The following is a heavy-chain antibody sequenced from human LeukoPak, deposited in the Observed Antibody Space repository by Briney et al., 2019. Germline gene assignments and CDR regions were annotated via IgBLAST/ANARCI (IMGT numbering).Heavy chain of an antibody. CDR2: IIPIFGTA. J-gene: IGHJ3*02. V-gene: IGHV1-69*05. Sequence: ASVKVSCKASGGTLSSYAISWVRQAPGQGLEWMGRIIPIFGTANYAQKFQGRVTITTDESTSTAYMELSSLRSEDTAVYYCAGGTKGGIVGATGAFDIWGQGTMVTVSS. CDR1: GGTLSSYA. D-gene: IGHD1-26*01. CDR3: AGGTKGGIVGATGAFDI.